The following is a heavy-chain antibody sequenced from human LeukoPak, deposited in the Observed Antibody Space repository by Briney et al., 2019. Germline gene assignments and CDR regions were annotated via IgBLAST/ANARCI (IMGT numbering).Heavy chain of an antibody. J-gene: IGHJ4*02. CDR3: VRDRGTYRPIDY. CDR2: ISYTGTYI. D-gene: IGHD1-26*01. CDR1: RFTFSNYA. V-gene: IGHV3-21*04. Sequence: GGSLRLSCAVSRFTFSNYAMSWVRQAPGKGLEWVSSISYTGTYIYYADSVKGRFTISRDNAQNSVYLQMNSLRAEDTAVYYCVRDRGTYRPIDYWGQGTLVTVSS.